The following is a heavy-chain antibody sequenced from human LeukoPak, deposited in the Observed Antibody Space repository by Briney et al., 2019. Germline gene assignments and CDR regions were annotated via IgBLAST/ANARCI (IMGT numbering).Heavy chain of an antibody. CDR3: AKEYTRTCPLGELDS. Sequence: GGSLRLSCAVSGFNLNSYAMHWVRQAPGKGLEWVAVIRHDGTNSFYAGSVQGRFTISRDTSKKLLYLQMNSLRVEDTAVYYFAKEYTRTCPLGELDSWGRGTLVSVS. J-gene: IGHJ4*02. CDR1: GFNLNSYA. CDR2: IRHDGTNS. V-gene: IGHV3-33*03. D-gene: IGHD2-2*02.